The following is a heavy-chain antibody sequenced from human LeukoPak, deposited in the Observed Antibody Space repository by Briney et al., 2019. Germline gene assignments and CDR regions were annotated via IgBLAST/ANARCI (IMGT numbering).Heavy chain of an antibody. CDR1: GFTFDDYA. D-gene: IGHD1-1*01. V-gene: IGHV3-9*01. CDR3: ARYDSHYVDY. CDR2: ISWNNGSI. Sequence: GGSLRLSCAASGFTFDDYALHWVRQAPGKGLEWVSHISWNNGSIDYADSVRGRFTVSRDNAKNTLYLQMNSLRAEDTAVYYCARYDSHYVDYWGQGTLVTVSS. J-gene: IGHJ4*02.